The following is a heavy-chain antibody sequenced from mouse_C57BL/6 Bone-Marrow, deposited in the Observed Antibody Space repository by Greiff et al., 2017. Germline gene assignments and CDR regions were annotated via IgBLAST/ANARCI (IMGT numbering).Heavy chain of an antibody. CDR2: IDPSDSYT. J-gene: IGHJ2*01. CDR1: GYTFTSYW. D-gene: IGHD1-1*01. CDR3: ARPYGSCFDY. Sequence: QVQLQQPGAELVRPGTSVKLSCKASGYTFTSYWMHWVKQRPGQGLEWIGVIDPSDSYTNYNQKFKGKATLTVDTSSSTAYMQLSSLTSEDSAVYYCARPYGSCFDYWGQGTTLTGSS. V-gene: IGHV1-59*01.